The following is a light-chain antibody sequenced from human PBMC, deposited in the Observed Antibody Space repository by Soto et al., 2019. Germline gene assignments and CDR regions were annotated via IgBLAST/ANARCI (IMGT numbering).Light chain of an antibody. Sequence: DIVMTQSPLSLPVTPGEPASISCRSSQSLLHSNGYNYLDWYLQKPGQSPQLLIYLGSNREPGLPHRFSGSGSGTDFTLKISRVEAEDVGVYYCMQALQTPITFGQGTRLEI. J-gene: IGKJ5*01. CDR1: QSLLHSNGYNY. CDR3: MQALQTPIT. CDR2: LGS. V-gene: IGKV2-28*01.